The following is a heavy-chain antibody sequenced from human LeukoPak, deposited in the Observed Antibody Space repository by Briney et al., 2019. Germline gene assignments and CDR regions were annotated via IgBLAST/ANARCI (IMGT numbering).Heavy chain of an antibody. CDR2: ISSNGGST. V-gene: IGHV3-64*01. Sequence: GGSLRLSSAASGFTFSSYAMHWVRQAPGKGLEYVSAISSNGGSTYYANSVKGRFTISRDNSKNTLYLQMGSLRAEDMAVYYCARERRNYDFWSGYEYWGQGTLVTVSS. D-gene: IGHD3-3*01. J-gene: IGHJ4*02. CDR1: GFTFSSYA. CDR3: ARERRNYDFWSGYEY.